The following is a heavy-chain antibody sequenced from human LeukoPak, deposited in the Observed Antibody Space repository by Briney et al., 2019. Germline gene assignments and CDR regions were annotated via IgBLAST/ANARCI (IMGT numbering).Heavy chain of an antibody. V-gene: IGHV5-51*01. D-gene: IGHD5-12*01. CDR2: IYPGDSDT. Sequence: GASLQISCKGSGCSFTSYWIGWGRQLPGKGLEWMGIIYPGDSDTRYSPSFQGQVTISADKSISTAYLQWSSLKASDTAMYYCARHPQYSGYDPHWFDPWGQGTLVTVSS. CDR1: GCSFTSYW. J-gene: IGHJ5*02. CDR3: ARHPQYSGYDPHWFDP.